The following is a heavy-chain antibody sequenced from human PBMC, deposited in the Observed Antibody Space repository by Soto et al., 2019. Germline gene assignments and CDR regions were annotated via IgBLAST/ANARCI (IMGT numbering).Heavy chain of an antibody. D-gene: IGHD3-10*01. CDR2: IRGSGSTT. CDR1: VFTFSSYA. CDR3: ARDLKVRENYYFDY. V-gene: IGHV3-23*01. Sequence: PGEALKISCAASVFTFSSYAMSWVRQAPGKGLEWVSAIRGSGSTTYYADSMKGRFTISRDNSKNTLFLQMNSLRAEDTAVYYCARDLKVRENYYFDYWGQGTLVTVSS. J-gene: IGHJ4*02.